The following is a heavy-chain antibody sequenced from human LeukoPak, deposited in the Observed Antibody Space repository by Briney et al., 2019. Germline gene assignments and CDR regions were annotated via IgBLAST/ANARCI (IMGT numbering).Heavy chain of an antibody. Sequence: SGTLSLTCGVSGGSITTTNYWSWVRQPPGGGLEWIGEISLAGRTRYNPSLKSRVNISIDESKNHLYLNLASVTAANTAVYYCSRESGPFCPFGHWGQGTLVAVTS. J-gene: IGHJ4*02. D-gene: IGHD1-26*01. CDR2: ISLAGRT. V-gene: IGHV4-4*02. CDR1: GGSITTTNY. CDR3: SRESGPFCPFGH.